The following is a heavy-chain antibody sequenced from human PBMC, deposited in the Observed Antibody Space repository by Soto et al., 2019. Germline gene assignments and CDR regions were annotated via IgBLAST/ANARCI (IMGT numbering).Heavy chain of an antibody. D-gene: IGHD4-17*01. J-gene: IGHJ4*02. CDR3: ASPRTTVSLLAY. Sequence: QGQLVQSGAEVKKPGSSVKVSCKASGGTFNSDAISWVRQAPGQGLEWMGGIIPIFGTANYAQKFQGRVTITADKSTSTAYMELNNLRSEDTAGYYCASPRTTVSLLAYWGQGTLVTVSS. CDR2: IIPIFGTA. V-gene: IGHV1-69*06. CDR1: GGTFNSDA.